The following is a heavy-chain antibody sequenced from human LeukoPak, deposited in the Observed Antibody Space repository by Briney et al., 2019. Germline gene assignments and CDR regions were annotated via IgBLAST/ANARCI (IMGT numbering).Heavy chain of an antibody. J-gene: IGHJ5*02. CDR2: IYYSGST. CDR3: ATSGDFNWFDP. Sequence: SETLSLTCTVSGGSISSSSYYWGWIRQPPGKGLEWIGSIYYSGSTYYNPSLKSRVTISVDTSKNQFSLKLSSVTAAHTAVYYCATSGDFNWFDPWGQGTLVTVSS. D-gene: IGHD4-17*01. V-gene: IGHV4-39*01. CDR1: GGSISSSSYY.